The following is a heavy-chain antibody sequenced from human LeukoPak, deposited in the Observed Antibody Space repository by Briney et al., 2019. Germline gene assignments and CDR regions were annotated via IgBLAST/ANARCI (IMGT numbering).Heavy chain of an antibody. CDR3: ARRAGEYSHPYDY. J-gene: IGHJ4*02. D-gene: IGHD4-17*01. CDR2: IYSGGNT. V-gene: IGHV3-53*01. CDR1: GFSFSTYS. Sequence: PGGSLRLSCVASGFSFSTYSMSWVRQAPGKGLEWVSFIYSGGNTHYSDSVKGRFTISRDNSKNTLYLQMNSLRAEDTAVYYCARRAGEYSHPYDYWGQGTLVTVSS.